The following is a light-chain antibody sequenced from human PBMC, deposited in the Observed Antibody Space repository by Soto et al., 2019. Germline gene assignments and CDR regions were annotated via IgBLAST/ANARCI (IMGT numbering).Light chain of an antibody. CDR3: SSSTINNTVL. CDR1: SSDVGGYNY. V-gene: IGLV2-14*01. J-gene: IGLJ2*01. Sequence: QSALXQPASMSGXPGQSITISXXXTSSDVGGYNYVSWYQRHPGKAPKLMIYEVSNRPSGVSNRFSGSKSGNTASLTISGLQAEDEADYYCSSSTINNTVLFGGGTKVTVL. CDR2: EVS.